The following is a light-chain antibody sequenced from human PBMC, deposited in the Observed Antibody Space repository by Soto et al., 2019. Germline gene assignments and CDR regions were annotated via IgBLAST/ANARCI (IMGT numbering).Light chain of an antibody. CDR2: DAS. J-gene: IGKJ4*01. Sequence: EIVLTQSPATLSLSPGGRATLSCRASQSVSSYLAWDQQKPGQAPRLLIYDASNRATGIPARFSGSGSGTDFTLTISSLEPEDFAVYYCQQRSNCPLTFGGGTNVDIK. CDR1: QSVSSY. CDR3: QQRSNCPLT. V-gene: IGKV3-11*01.